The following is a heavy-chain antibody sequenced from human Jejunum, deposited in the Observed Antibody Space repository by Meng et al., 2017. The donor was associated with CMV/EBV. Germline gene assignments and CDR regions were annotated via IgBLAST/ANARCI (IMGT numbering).Heavy chain of an antibody. V-gene: IGHV1-2*06. Sequence: CKTSGYTFSVYYIHWVRQAPGQGLAWMGRINPNSGGTNYAQNFQGRVTMTRDTSISTMYMELSRLRYDDTAVYYCARGAAVAGSFDYWGQGTLVTVSS. CDR3: ARGAAVAGSFDY. D-gene: IGHD6-19*01. CDR2: INPNSGGT. CDR1: GYTFSVYY. J-gene: IGHJ4*02.